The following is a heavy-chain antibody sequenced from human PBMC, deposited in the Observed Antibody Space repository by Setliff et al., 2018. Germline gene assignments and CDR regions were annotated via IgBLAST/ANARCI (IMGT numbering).Heavy chain of an antibody. D-gene: IGHD1-1*01. CDR3: ATTGTYRYFDY. CDR2: IYTSWST. V-gene: IGHV4-61*09. CDR1: GDPMSSRRYY. J-gene: IGHJ4*02. Sequence: SETLSLTCTVSGDPMSSRRYYWAWIRQPAGKGLEWIGQIYTSWSTYSNPSLKSRVTMSVDTSKNQFSLRLNSVTASDTAVYYCATTGTYRYFDYWGQGTLVTVSS.